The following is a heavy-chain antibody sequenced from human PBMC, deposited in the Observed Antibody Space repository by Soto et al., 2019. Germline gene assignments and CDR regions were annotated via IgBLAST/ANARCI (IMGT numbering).Heavy chain of an antibody. CDR3: AKVTKRAAAGRYEYYKYGMDV. CDR2: ISGSGGSS. V-gene: IGHV3-23*01. Sequence: GGSLRLSCAASGFAFSTYAMTWVRQAPGKGLEWVSVISGSGGSSYYAASVKGRFPLSRDNSKNTLFLQMNGLRAEDTAVYYCAKVTKRAAAGRYEYYKYGMDVWGQGTTVTVSS. CDR1: GFAFSTYA. D-gene: IGHD6-13*01. J-gene: IGHJ6*02.